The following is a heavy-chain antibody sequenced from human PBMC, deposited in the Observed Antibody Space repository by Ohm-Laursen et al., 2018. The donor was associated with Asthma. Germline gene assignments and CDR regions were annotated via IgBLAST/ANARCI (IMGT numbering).Heavy chain of an antibody. V-gene: IGHV3-33*01. CDR1: GFTFSSYG. CDR3: ARIGPEWELPGREYSVHH. CDR2: IWYDGSNK. Sequence: SLRLSCAASGFTFSSYGMHWVRQAPGKGLEWVAVIWYDGSNKYYADSVKGRFTISRDNSKNTLYLQMNDLRAEDTALYYCARIGPEWELPGREYSVHHWGQGTLVTVSS. D-gene: IGHD1-26*01. J-gene: IGHJ1*01.